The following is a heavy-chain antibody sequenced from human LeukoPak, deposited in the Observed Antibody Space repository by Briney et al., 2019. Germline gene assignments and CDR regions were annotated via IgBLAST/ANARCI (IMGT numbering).Heavy chain of an antibody. V-gene: IGHV6-1*01. D-gene: IGHD1-14*01. J-gene: IGHJ4*02. CDR2: TYCRSKWYN. CDR1: GDSVSTNSVA. CDR3: ARGNLGFAY. Sequence: SQTLSLTCAISGDSVSTNSVAWNWIRQSPSRGLEWLGCTYCRSKWYNDYAVSVKSRMTINPDTSKNQFSLQLNSVTPEDTAVYYCARGNLGFAYWGQGTLVTVSS.